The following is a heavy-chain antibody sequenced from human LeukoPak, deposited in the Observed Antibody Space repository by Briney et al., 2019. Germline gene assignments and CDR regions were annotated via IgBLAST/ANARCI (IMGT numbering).Heavy chain of an antibody. D-gene: IGHD5-24*01. CDR3: ARDPVEDY. J-gene: IGHJ4*02. V-gene: IGHV4-39*07. CDR1: GGSISSSSYY. CDR2: IYYSGST. Sequence: PSETLSLTCTVSGGSISSSSYYWGWIRQPPGKGLEWIGSIYYSGSTYYNPSLKSRVTISVDTSKNQFSLKLSSVTAADTAVYYCARDPVEDYWGQGTLVTVSS.